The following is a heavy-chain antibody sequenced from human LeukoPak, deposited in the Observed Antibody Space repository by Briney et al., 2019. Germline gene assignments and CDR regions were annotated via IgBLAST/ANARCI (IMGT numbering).Heavy chain of an antibody. D-gene: IGHD2-2*01. CDR1: GFTFSSYA. Sequence: GGSLRLSCAAFGFTFSSYAMGWVRQAPGKGLEWVSAISGSGGSTYYADSVKGRFTISRDNSKNTLYLQMNSLRGEDTAVYYCVKFRGQLLSSYYFDYWGQGTLVTVSS. CDR3: VKFRGQLLSSYYFDY. CDR2: ISGSGGST. J-gene: IGHJ4*02. V-gene: IGHV3-23*01.